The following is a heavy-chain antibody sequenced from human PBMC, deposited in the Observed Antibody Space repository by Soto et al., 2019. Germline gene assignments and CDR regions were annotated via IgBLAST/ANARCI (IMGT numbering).Heavy chain of an antibody. Sequence: QLQLQESGPGLVKPSETLSLTCTVSGGSISSSSYYWGWIRQPPGKGLEWIGSIYYSGSTYYNPSLKSRVTISVDTSKNQFSLKLSSVTAADTAVYYCASQYYCSSTSCYWAAVDYYGMDVWGQGTTVTVSS. CDR3: ASQYYCSSTSCYWAAVDYYGMDV. CDR2: IYYSGST. V-gene: IGHV4-39*01. D-gene: IGHD2-2*01. J-gene: IGHJ6*02. CDR1: GGSISSSSYY.